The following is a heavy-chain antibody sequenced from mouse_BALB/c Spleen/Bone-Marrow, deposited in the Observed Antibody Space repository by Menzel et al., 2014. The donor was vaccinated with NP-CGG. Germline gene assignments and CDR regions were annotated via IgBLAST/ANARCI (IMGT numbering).Heavy chain of an antibody. CDR1: GYTFTGYW. D-gene: IGHD1-1*01. CDR2: INHSTGRT. V-gene: IGHV1S81*02. CDR3: ARLIYGSSYIVDF. Sequence: VQLQQSGAELVKPGASVKLSCKASGYTFTGYWMNWVKQRPGQGLEWIGEINHSTGRTNYNEKFKSMGTLTVDKSFSTAYLHLSSLTSEDSAVFYCARLIYGSSYIVDFWGQGTSVTVSS. J-gene: IGHJ4*01.